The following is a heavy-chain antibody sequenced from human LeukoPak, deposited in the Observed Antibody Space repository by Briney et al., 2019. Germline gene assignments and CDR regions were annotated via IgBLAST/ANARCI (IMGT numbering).Heavy chain of an antibody. V-gene: IGHV3-30*04. CDR2: ISYDGSNK. J-gene: IGHJ6*03. CDR1: GFTFSSYA. CDR3: ARDNLGYYYDSSGYSDYYMDV. Sequence: GGSLRLSCAASGFTFSSYAMHWVRQAPGKGLEWVAVISYDGSNKYYADSVKGRFTISRDNSKNTLYLQMNSLRAEDTAVYYCARDNLGYYYDSSGYSDYYMDVWGKGTTVTVSS. D-gene: IGHD3-22*01.